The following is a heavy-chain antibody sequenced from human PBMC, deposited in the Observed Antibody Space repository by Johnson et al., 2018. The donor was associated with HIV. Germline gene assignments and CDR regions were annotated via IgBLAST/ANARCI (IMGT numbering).Heavy chain of an antibody. J-gene: IGHJ3*02. V-gene: IGHV3-7*01. CDR3: ARDSAVTITFDI. D-gene: IGHD4-17*01. CDR2: IKQDGSEQ. CDR1: GFTFSNYA. Sequence: VQLVESGGGVVQPGGSLRLSCGASGFTFSNYAMSWVRQALGKGLEWVANIKQDGSEQYYVDSVKGRFTISRDNAKNSLYLQMKRLRAEDTAVYYCARDSAVTITFDIWGQGTMVTVSS.